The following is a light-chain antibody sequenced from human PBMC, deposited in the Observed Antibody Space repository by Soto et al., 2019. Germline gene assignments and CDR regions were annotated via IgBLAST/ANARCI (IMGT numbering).Light chain of an antibody. Sequence: EIVLTQSPGTVSLSPEERATLSCGASQNIRTNYLAWYQQKAGQAPRLLIYGASSRATGIPDRFIGSGSGTDFILTISRLEPQDFAVYYCQQYGSSPITFGQGTRLEI. V-gene: IGKV3-20*01. J-gene: IGKJ5*01. CDR1: QNIRTNY. CDR3: QQYGSSPIT. CDR2: GAS.